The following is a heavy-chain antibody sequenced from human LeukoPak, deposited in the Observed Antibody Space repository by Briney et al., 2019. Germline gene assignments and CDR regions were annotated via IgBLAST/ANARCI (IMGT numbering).Heavy chain of an antibody. D-gene: IGHD7-27*01. CDR1: GFTFSSYA. J-gene: IGHJ3*02. Sequence: GGSLRLSCAASGFTFSSYAMSWVRQAPGKGLEWVSAISGSGGSTYYADSVKGRFTISRDNAKNSLYLQMNSLRAEDTALYYCAKDLGLGDAFDIWGQGTMVTVSS. CDR3: AKDLGLGDAFDI. V-gene: IGHV3-23*01. CDR2: ISGSGGST.